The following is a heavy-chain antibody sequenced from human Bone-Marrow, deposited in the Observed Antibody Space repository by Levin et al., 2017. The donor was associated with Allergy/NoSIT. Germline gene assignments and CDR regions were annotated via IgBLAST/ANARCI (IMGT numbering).Heavy chain of an antibody. Sequence: SFPFSFSLFPLSFLGWVRQMPGKGLEWMGIIYPGDSDTRYSPSFQGQVTISAYKSISTAYLQWSSLKASDTAMYYCARHLRFGETPRFDYYYGMDVWGQGTTVTVSS. V-gene: IGHV5-51*01. CDR3: ARHLRFGETPRFDYYYGMDV. CDR1: FSLFPLSF. J-gene: IGHJ6*02. D-gene: IGHD3-10*01. CDR2: IYPGDSDT.